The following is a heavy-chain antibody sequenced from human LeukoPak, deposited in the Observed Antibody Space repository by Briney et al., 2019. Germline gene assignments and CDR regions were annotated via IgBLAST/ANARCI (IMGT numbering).Heavy chain of an antibody. CDR2: IWYDGSNK. CDR3: AREGPRGNSQFDY. J-gene: IGHJ4*02. V-gene: IGHV3-33*01. Sequence: GGSLRLSCTASGFTFSSYGMHWVRQAPGKGLEWVAVIWYDGSNKYYADSVKGRLTISRDNSKNTLYLQINSLRAEDTAVYYCAREGPRGNSQFDYWGQGTLVTVSS. CDR1: GFTFSSYG. D-gene: IGHD2/OR15-2a*01.